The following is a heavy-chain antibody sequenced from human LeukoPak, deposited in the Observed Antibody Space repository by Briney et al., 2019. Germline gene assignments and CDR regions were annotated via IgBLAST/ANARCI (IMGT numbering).Heavy chain of an antibody. CDR2: IYTSGST. Sequence: SETLSLTCTVSGGSISSYYWSWIRQPAGEGLEWIGRIYTSGSTNYNPSLKSRVTMSVDTSKNQFSLKLSSVTAADTAVYYCARDGYSSSWYWENYYYYYMDVWGKGTTVTVSS. D-gene: IGHD6-13*01. J-gene: IGHJ6*03. CDR3: ARDGYSSSWYWENYYYYYMDV. V-gene: IGHV4-4*07. CDR1: GGSISSYY.